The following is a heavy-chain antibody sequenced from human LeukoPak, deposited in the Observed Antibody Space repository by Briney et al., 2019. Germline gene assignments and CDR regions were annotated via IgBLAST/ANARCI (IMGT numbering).Heavy chain of an antibody. V-gene: IGHV4-59*12. CDR1: GGSISDYY. CDR3: ARVFEPQGYSYMEYFQH. Sequence: PSETLSLTCTVSGGSISDYYWTWIRQPPGKGLEWIGYIYYSGSTNYNPSLKSRVTISVDTSKNQFSLKLSSVTAADTAVYYCARVFEPQGYSYMEYFQHWGQGTLVTVSS. J-gene: IGHJ1*01. D-gene: IGHD5-18*01. CDR2: IYYSGST.